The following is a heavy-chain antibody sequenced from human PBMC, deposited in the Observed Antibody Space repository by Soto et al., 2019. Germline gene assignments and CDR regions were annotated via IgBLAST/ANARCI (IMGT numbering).Heavy chain of an antibody. D-gene: IGHD1-7*01. CDR1: GYTFTGYY. CDR2: INPNSGGT. J-gene: IGHJ6*02. Sequence: ASVKVSCKASGYTFTGYYMHWVRQAPGQGLEWMGWINPNSGGTNYAQKLQGWVTMTRDTSISTAYMELSRLRSDDTAVYYCARSAGITGTTGYYYGMDVWGQGTTVTVSS. V-gene: IGHV1-2*04. CDR3: ARSAGITGTTGYYYGMDV.